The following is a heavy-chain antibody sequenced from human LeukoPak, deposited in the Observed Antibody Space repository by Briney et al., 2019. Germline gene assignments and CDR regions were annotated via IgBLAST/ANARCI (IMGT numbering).Heavy chain of an antibody. CDR3: AKGRCSSTSCFYSGYALFDY. D-gene: IGHD2-2*01. V-gene: IGHV3-23*01. Sequence: GGSLRLSCAASGFIFSDYSMGWVRQAPGKGLEWVSAISGSGGSTYYADSVKGRFTISRDNSKNTLYLQMNSLRAEDTAVYYCAKGRCSSTSCFYSGYALFDYWGQGTLVTVSS. CDR1: GFIFSDYS. CDR2: ISGSGGST. J-gene: IGHJ4*02.